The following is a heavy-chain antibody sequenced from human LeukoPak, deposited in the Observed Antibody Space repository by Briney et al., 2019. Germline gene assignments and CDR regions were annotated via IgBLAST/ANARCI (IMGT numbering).Heavy chain of an antibody. CDR1: VASFTICG. Sequence: SENLSLTSSVASFTICGINWVRQPHGPGLERMGGIILIFGRANYAQKFQDRVTITKDESTSTAYMELSSLRSEDTAAYYCASQAGYGGNPDTDIYYYYYMDVWGKGTTVTVSS. D-gene: IGHD4-23*01. CDR2: IILIFGRA. J-gene: IGHJ6*03. V-gene: IGHV1-69*05. CDR3: ASQAGYGGNPDTDIYYYYYMDV.